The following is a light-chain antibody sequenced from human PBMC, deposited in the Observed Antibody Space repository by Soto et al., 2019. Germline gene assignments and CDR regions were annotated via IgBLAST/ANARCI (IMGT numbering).Light chain of an antibody. CDR2: RAS. CDR3: QQYGRSPRT. Sequence: EIVLTQSPGTLSLSPGERATLSCRASQSVGSNYLGWYQQKPGQTPRLLIYRASNRATGIPDRFSGGGSGADFTLSISRLEPDDFAMYYCQQYGRSPRTFGQGTKLEIK. J-gene: IGKJ2*01. V-gene: IGKV3-20*01. CDR1: QSVGSNY.